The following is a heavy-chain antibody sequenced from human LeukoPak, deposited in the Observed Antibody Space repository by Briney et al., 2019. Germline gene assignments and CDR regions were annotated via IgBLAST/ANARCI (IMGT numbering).Heavy chain of an antibody. J-gene: IGHJ4*02. V-gene: IGHV3-9*01. CDR1: GFTFDEYA. CDR3: AKTHSRITAQDYYFDY. CDR2: ISRNSGGM. D-gene: IGHD2-15*01. Sequence: GGSLRLSCAASGFTFDEYAMHWVRQTPGKGLEWVSTISRNSGGMDYADSVKGRFTISRDNAKNSLFLEMNSLRAEDTALYYRAKTHSRITAQDYYFDYWGQGTLVTVSS.